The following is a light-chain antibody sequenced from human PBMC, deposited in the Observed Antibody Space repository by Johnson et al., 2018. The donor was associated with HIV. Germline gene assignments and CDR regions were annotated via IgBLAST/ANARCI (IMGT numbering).Light chain of an antibody. CDR3: GTWDSSLSVSYV. Sequence: QSMLTQPPSVSVAPGQKVTIPCSGSSSNIGNNYVSWYQHLPGTAPKLLIYENNKRPSGSPDRFSGSKSGTSATLDITGLQTGDEADYYCGTWDSSLSVSYVFGTGTKVTVL. J-gene: IGLJ1*01. V-gene: IGLV1-51*02. CDR2: ENN. CDR1: SSNIGNNY.